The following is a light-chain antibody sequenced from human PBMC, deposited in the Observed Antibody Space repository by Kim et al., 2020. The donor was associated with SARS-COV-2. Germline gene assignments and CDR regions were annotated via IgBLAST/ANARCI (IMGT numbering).Light chain of an antibody. CDR2: EVN. CDR1: SSDIV. CDR3: CSYEGTVV. J-gene: IGLJ2*01. Sequence: ASVSGSPRQSITISCTGASSDIVSWYQHHPGEAPKLIIFEVNKRPSQISNRFSGSKSGNTASLTIAGLQAEDEANYYCCSYEGTVVFGGGTQLTVL. V-gene: IGLV2-23*02.